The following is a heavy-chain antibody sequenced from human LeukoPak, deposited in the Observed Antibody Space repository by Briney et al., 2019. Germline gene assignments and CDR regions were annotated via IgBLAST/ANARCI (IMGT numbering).Heavy chain of an antibody. CDR3: AKEAVEYFDY. J-gene: IGHJ4*02. CDR2: LTANGGGT. CDR1: GFTVSNNY. V-gene: IGHV3-23*01. Sequence: GGSLRLSCAASGFTVSNNYMSWVRQAPGKGLECVSALTANGGGTYYADSVKGRFTISRDNSKNTMYLQMNSLRAEDTALYYCAKEAVEYFDYWGQGDLVTVSS.